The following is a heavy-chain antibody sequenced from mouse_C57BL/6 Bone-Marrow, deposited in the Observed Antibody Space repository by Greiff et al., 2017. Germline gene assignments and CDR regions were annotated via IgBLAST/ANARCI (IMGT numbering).Heavy chain of an antibody. J-gene: IGHJ4*01. CDR1: GFTFSSYA. CDR2: ISDGGSYT. CDR3: ARDPGAMDY. V-gene: IGHV5-4*01. Sequence: EVNVVESGGGLVKPGGSLKLSCAASGFTFSSYAMSWVRQTPEKRLAWVATISDGGSYTYYPDNVQGRFTISRDNAKNNLYLQMSHLKSEDTAMYYCARDPGAMDYWGQGTSVTVSS.